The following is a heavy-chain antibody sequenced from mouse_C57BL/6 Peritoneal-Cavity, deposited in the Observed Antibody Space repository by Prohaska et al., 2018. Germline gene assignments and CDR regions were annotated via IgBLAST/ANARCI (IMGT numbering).Heavy chain of an antibody. CDR2: INHSNGGN. D-gene: IGHD2-3*01. Sequence: QVQLQQPGTELVKPGASVKLSCKASGYTFTSYWMHRVKQRPGQGLEWIGNINHSNGGNNYNEKFKSKATLTVDKSSRTAYMQISSLRSEDSAVYYGARGRGYDGYQFAYWGQGTLVTVSA. V-gene: IGHV1-53*01. J-gene: IGHJ3*01. CDR1: GYTFTSYW. CDR3: ARGRGYDGYQFAY.